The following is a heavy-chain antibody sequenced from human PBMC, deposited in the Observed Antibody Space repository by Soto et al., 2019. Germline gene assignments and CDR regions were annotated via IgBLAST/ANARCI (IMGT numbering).Heavy chain of an antibody. V-gene: IGHV4-39*01. J-gene: IGHJ6*02. CDR1: GASINTVPYY. CDR3: ATTFDSSGYYHNFGMDV. CDR2: VYYSGFT. Sequence: QLQLRESGPGLVKPSGTLSLTCTVSGASINTVPYYWGWIRQSPGKGLEWIGSVYYSGFTYYNPSLKSRVTISLATSKNPFSLEVSSVTAADTALYYCATTFDSSGYYHNFGMDVWGQGTTVTVSS. D-gene: IGHD3-22*01.